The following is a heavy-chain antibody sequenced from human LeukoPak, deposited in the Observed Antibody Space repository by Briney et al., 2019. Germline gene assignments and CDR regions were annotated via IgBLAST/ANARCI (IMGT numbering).Heavy chain of an antibody. D-gene: IGHD4-17*01. CDR2: IYYSGNT. J-gene: IGHJ4*02. CDR3: ARRAVTSYYFDY. V-gene: IGHV4-59*08. CDR1: GGSISSYY. Sequence: PSETLSLTCTVSGGSISSYYWSWIRQPPGKGLEWIGYIYYSGNTNHNPSLKSRVTISVDTSKNQFSLKLSSVTAADTAVYYCARRAVTSYYFDYWGQGTLVTVSS.